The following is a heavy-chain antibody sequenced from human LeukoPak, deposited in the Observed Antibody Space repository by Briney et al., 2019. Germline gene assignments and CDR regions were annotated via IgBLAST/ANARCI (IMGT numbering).Heavy chain of an antibody. CDR1: GFTFRSYA. D-gene: IGHD4-17*01. J-gene: IGHJ4*02. V-gene: IGHV3-23*01. CDR2: SSGSGGSS. CDR3: AKGGTDGVAKTSAIDY. Sequence: GGSLRLPCGASGFTFRSYAMTWVRQAPGKGLEGVATSSGSGGSSYKADAVKGRFTISRDNSKTTRYLQMNSRRAKDTAVYYCAKGGTDGVAKTSAIDYWGQGTPVTVSS.